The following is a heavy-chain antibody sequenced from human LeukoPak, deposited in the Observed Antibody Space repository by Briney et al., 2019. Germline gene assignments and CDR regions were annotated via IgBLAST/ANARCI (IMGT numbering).Heavy chain of an antibody. CDR2: IYYSGST. CDR1: GGSISSGDYY. J-gene: IGHJ4*02. V-gene: IGHV4-30-4*01. CDR3: ARAQEYCSGGSCLLYYFDY. D-gene: IGHD2-15*01. Sequence: SETLSLTCTVSGGSISSGDYYWSWLRQPPGKGLEWIGYIYYSGSTYYNPSLKSRVTISVDTSKNQFSLKLSSVTAADTAVYYCARAQEYCSGGSCLLYYFDYWGQGTLVTVSS.